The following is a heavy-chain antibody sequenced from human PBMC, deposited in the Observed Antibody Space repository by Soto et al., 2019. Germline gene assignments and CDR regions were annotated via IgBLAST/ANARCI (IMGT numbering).Heavy chain of an antibody. CDR1: GGSFNRHT. CDR3: ARGWGYDSTDYYYAY. J-gene: IGHJ4*02. D-gene: IGHD3-22*01. V-gene: IGHV1-69*01. CDR2: IIPIFGTA. Sequence: QVQLVQSGAEVRKPGSSVRVSCKASGGSFNRHTISWVRQAPGQGLEWRGGIIPIFGTANDAQKFQGRVTIIADESTSTVYMELSSLRSDDTAIYYCARGWGYDSTDYYYAYWGQGTLVIVSS.